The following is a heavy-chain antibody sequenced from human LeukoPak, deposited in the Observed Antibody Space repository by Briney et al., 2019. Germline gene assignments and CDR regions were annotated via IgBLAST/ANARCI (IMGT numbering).Heavy chain of an antibody. CDR1: GFTFSSYG. J-gene: IGHJ4*02. Sequence: WGSLRLSCAASGFTFSSYGMHWVRQAPGKGLEWVAFIRYDGSNKYYADSVKGRFTISRDNSKNTLYLQMNSLGAEDTAVYYCAKEELDWSGYYAALDYWGQGTLVTVSS. D-gene: IGHD3-3*01. CDR3: AKEELDWSGYYAALDY. V-gene: IGHV3-30*02. CDR2: IRYDGSNK.